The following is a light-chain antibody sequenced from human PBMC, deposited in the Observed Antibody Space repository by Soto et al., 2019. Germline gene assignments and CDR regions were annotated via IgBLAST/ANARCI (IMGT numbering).Light chain of an antibody. V-gene: IGLV2-8*01. J-gene: IGLJ1*01. CDR2: EVS. CDR3: SSYGGSNNYV. Sequence: QSVLTQPPFASGSPGQSVTISCTGTSSDVGRYIYVSWYQQHPGKAPKIIMYEVSKRPSGVPDRFSGSKSGNTASLTVSGLQAEDEADYYCSSYGGSNNYVFGTGTKLTVL. CDR1: SSDVGRYIY.